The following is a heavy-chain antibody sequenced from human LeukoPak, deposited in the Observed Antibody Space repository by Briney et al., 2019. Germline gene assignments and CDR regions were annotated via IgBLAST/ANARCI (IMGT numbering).Heavy chain of an antibody. CDR3: ARGGWNKFDY. J-gene: IGHJ4*02. CDR1: GGSISSYY. D-gene: IGHD3-22*01. CDR2: IFYSGTT. Sequence: SATLSLTCTVSGGSISSYYWSWIRQPPGKGLEWIGFIFYSGTTNYNPSLKSRVTISVDTSKNQFSLKLSSVTAADTAVYYCARGGWNKFDYWGQGTLVTVAS. V-gene: IGHV4-59*01.